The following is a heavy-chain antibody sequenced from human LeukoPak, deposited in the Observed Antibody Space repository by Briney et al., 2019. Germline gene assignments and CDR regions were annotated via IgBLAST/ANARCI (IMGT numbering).Heavy chain of an antibody. D-gene: IGHD3-9*01. CDR3: ARLTGYSSESWFDP. J-gene: IGHJ5*02. CDR2: IYYSGST. CDR1: GGSISSSRSY. Sequence: SEALSLTCSVSGGSISSSRSYWGWIRQTPGKGLEWIGYIYYSGSTNYNPSLKSRVTISVHTSKNQFSLKLSSVTAAGTAVYYCARLTGYSSESWFDPWGQGTLVTVSS. V-gene: IGHV4-61*05.